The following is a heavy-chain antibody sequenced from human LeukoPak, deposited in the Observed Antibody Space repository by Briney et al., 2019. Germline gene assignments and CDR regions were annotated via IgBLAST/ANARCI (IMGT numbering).Heavy chain of an antibody. CDR3: ARQEDYGGILDY. CDR1: GVSISSSSYY. V-gene: IGHV4-39*01. Sequence: AETLSLTCTVSGVSISSSSYYWGWIRQPPGKGLEWIGSIYYSGSTYDNPSLKRRVTISVDTYKNQFSLKLSSVTAADTALYYCARQEDYGGILDYWGQGTLVTVSS. CDR2: IYYSGST. D-gene: IGHD4-23*01. J-gene: IGHJ4*02.